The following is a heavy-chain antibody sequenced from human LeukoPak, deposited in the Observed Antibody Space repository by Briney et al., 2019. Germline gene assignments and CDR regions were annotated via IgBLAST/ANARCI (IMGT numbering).Heavy chain of an antibody. CDR3: ARDDVILNGPYHYYDSSGYYYVR. V-gene: IGHV1-18*01. CDR1: GYTFTSYG. CDR2: ISAYNGNT. D-gene: IGHD3-22*01. J-gene: IGHJ4*02. Sequence: ASVKVSCKASGYTFTSYGISCVRQAPGQGLEWMGWISAYNGNTNYAQKLQGRVTMTTDTSTSTAYMELRSLRSDDTAVYYCARDDVILNGPYHYYDSSGYYYVRWGQGTLVTVSS.